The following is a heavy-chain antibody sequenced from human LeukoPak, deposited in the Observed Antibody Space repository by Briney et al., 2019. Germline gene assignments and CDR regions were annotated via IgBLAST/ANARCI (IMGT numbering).Heavy chain of an antibody. J-gene: IGHJ4*02. CDR3: AREGRVSGYDFDC. CDR1: GLTFSSYW. Sequence: PGGSLRLSCAASGLTFSSYWMHWVRQAPGKGLVWVSRINSDGSSITYADSVKGRFTISRDNAKNTLFLQMNSLRVEDTAVYYCAREGRVSGYDFDCWGQGTLATVSS. D-gene: IGHD5-12*01. CDR2: INSDGSSI. V-gene: IGHV3-74*03.